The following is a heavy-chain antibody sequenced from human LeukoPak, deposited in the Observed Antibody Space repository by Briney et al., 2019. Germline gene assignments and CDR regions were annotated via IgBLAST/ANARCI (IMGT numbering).Heavy chain of an antibody. D-gene: IGHD2-2*01. V-gene: IGHV1-18*01. CDR2: ISTHYGNT. CDR1: GHTFITYG. Sequence: SVKVSCKASGHTFITYGTHWVRHAPGQALEWMGWISTHYGNTMYAQKLQDRLTISTHTSTHTVYMALRSLRADDTAVYFCAREVRFLGYCSSGSCYGGFDPWGQGTPVTVSS. J-gene: IGHJ5*02. CDR3: AREVRFLGYCSSGSCYGGFDP.